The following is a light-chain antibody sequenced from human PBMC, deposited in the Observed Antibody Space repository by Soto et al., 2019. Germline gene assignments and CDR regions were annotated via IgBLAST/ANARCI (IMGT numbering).Light chain of an antibody. CDR1: QSISSW. CDR2: KAS. J-gene: IGKJ1*01. Sequence: DIQMTQSPSTLSASVGDRVTITCRASQSISSWLAWYQQKPGKAPKLLIYKASSLESGVPSRFSGSGSGTAFTLTISSLQPDDFATYYCQQYNSYQWTVGQGTKVEIK. V-gene: IGKV1-5*03. CDR3: QQYNSYQWT.